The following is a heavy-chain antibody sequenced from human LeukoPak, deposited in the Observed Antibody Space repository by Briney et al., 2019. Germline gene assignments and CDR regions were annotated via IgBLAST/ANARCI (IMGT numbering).Heavy chain of an antibody. V-gene: IGHV1-69*05. J-gene: IGHJ4*02. Sequence: ALVKVSCKASGGTFSSYAISWVRQAPGQGLEWMGGIIPIFGTANYAQKFQGRVTITTDESTSTAYMELSSLRSEDTAVYYCARDDGGSRAAAPFDYWGQGTLVTVSS. CDR2: IIPIFGTA. CDR1: GGTFSSYA. CDR3: ARDDGGSRAAAPFDY. D-gene: IGHD6-25*01.